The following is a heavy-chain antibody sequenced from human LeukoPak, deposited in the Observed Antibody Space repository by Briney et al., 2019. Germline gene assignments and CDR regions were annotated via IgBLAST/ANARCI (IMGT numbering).Heavy chain of an antibody. V-gene: IGHV3-21*01. D-gene: IGHD3-10*01. Sequence: SGGPLRLSCAASGFTFSSYSMNWVRQAPGKGLEWVSSISSSSYIYYADSVKGRFTISRDNAKNSPYLQMNSLRAEDTAVYYCARDLEAITMVRGDMRMFDYWGQGTLVTVSS. J-gene: IGHJ4*02. CDR2: ISSSSYI. CDR3: ARDLEAITMVRGDMRMFDY. CDR1: GFTFSSYS.